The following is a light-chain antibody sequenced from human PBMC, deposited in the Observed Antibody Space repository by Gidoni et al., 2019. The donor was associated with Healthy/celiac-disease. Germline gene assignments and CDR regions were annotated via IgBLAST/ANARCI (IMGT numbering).Light chain of an antibody. Sequence: QSALTQPAPVSGSPGQSITISCTGTSSDVGGYNYVSWYQQHPGKAPKLMIYDVSNRPSGVSNRFSGSKSGNTASLTISGLQAEDEADYYCSSYTSSSTLEFGGGTKLTVL. CDR3: SSYTSSSTLE. J-gene: IGLJ2*01. V-gene: IGLV2-14*01. CDR1: SSDVGGYNY. CDR2: DVS.